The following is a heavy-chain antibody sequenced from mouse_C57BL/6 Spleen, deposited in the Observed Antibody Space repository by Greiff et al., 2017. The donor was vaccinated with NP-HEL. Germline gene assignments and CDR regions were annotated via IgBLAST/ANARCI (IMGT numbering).Heavy chain of an antibody. CDR1: GYTFTSYG. CDR2: IYPRSGNT. D-gene: IGHD2-3*01. V-gene: IGHV1-81*01. J-gene: IGHJ4*01. Sequence: VKVVESGAELARPGASVKLSCKASGYTFTSYGISWVKQRTGQGLEWIGEIYPRSGNTYYNEKFKGKATLTADKSSSTAYMELRSLTSEDSAVYFCARMGNYDGYYLYAMDYWGQGTSVTVSS. CDR3: ARMGNYDGYYLYAMDY.